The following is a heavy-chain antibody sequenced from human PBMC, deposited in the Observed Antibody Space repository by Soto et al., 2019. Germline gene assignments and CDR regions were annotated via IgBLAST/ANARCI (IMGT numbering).Heavy chain of an antibody. Sequence: PSETLSLTCTVSGGSISSYYWSWIRQPPGKGLEWIGYIYYSGSTNYNPSLKSRVTISVDTSKNQFSLKLSSVTAADTAVYYCASLYDSSGYRIEYWGQGTLVTVSS. V-gene: IGHV4-59*01. CDR1: GGSISSYY. J-gene: IGHJ4*02. D-gene: IGHD3-22*01. CDR2: IYYSGST. CDR3: ASLYDSSGYRIEY.